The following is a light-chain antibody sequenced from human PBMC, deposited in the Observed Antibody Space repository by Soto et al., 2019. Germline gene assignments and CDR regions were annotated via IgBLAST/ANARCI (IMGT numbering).Light chain of an antibody. CDR1: QSVSSSH. J-gene: IGKJ1*01. CDR2: GAS. V-gene: IGKV3-20*01. CDR3: HQYGSSPWT. Sequence: EIVLTQSPGTLSLSPGERGTLSCRASQSVSSSHLAWYQQKPGQAPRLLIYGASSRATGIPDRFSGSGSGTDFSLTISSLEPDDFAVYYCHQYGSSPWTFGQGTKVEVK.